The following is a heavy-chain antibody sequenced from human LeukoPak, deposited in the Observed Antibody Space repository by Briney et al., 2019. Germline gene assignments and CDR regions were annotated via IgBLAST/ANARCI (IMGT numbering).Heavy chain of an antibody. J-gene: IGHJ4*02. Sequence: PSETLSLTCTVSGGSISSHYWSWIRQPPGKGLEWIGYIYYSGSTNYNPSLKSRVTISVDTSKNQFSLKLSSVTAADTAVYYCARVESSWYYFDYWGQGTLVTVSS. V-gene: IGHV4-59*11. D-gene: IGHD6-13*01. CDR3: ARVESSWYYFDY. CDR1: GGSISSHY. CDR2: IYYSGST.